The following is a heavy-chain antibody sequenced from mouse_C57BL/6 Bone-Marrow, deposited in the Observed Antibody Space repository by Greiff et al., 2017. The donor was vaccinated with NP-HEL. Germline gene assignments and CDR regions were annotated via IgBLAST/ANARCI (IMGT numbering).Heavy chain of an antibody. J-gene: IGHJ4*01. Sequence: QVQLKQSGAELARPGASVKLSCKASGYTFTSYGISWVKQRTGQGLEWIGEIYPRSGNTYYNEKFKGKATLTADKSSSTAYMELRSLTSEDVAVYFCARSRLRRDYYAMDYWGQGTSVTVSS. D-gene: IGHD2-4*01. CDR1: GYTFTSYG. CDR2: IYPRSGNT. V-gene: IGHV1-81*01. CDR3: ARSRLRRDYYAMDY.